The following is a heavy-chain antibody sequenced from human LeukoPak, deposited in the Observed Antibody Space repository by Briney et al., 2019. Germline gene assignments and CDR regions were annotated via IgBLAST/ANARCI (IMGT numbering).Heavy chain of an antibody. CDR3: ARQEPYSSSSRLGRYNWFDP. CDR2: IYPGDSDT. J-gene: IGHJ5*02. D-gene: IGHD6-6*01. V-gene: IGHV5-51*01. Sequence: GESLQISCKGSGYSFTSYWIGWVRQMPGKGLEWMGIIYPGDSDTRYSPSFQGQVTISADKSISTAYLQWSSLKASDTAMYYCARQEPYSSSSRLGRYNWFDPWGQGTLVTVSS. CDR1: GYSFTSYW.